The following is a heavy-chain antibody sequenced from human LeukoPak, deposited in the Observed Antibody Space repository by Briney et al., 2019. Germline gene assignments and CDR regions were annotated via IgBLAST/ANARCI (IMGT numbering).Heavy chain of an antibody. CDR3: ARGGSIAVAGSGYFQH. CDR1: GYTFTSYD. V-gene: IGHV1-8*01. J-gene: IGHJ1*01. Sequence: ASVKVSCKASGYTFTSYDINWVRQATGQGLEWMGWMNPNSGNTGYAQKFQGRVTMTRNTSISTAYMELSSLRSEDTAVYYCARGGSIAVAGSGYFQHWGQGTLVTVSS. CDR2: MNPNSGNT. D-gene: IGHD6-19*01.